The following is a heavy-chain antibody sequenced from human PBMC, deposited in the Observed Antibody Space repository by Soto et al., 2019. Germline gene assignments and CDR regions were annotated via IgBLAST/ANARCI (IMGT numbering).Heavy chain of an antibody. CDR2: IKSKTDGGTT. V-gene: IGHV3-15*01. CDR3: TTDYFRVSPSYDYYMDV. Sequence: EVQLVESGGGLVKPGGSLRLSCAASGFTFSNAWMSWVRQAPGKGLEWVGRIKSKTDGGTTDYAAPVKGRFTISRDDSKNTLYLQMNSLKTEDTAVYYCTTDYFRVSPSYDYYMDVWGKGTTVTVSS. CDR1: GFTFSNAW. J-gene: IGHJ6*03. D-gene: IGHD1-26*01.